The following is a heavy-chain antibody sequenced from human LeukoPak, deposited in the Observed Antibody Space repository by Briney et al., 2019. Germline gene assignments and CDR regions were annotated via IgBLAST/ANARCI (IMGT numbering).Heavy chain of an antibody. J-gene: IGHJ4*02. CDR2: IYHSGST. Sequence: SETLSLTCSVSGGSMSSYYWSWIRQSPGKGLEWIGYIYHSGSTDYNSSLKSRVTISEDTSKKQFSLKVSSVTAADTAVYYCGRRVVVAATFDYWGQGTLVTVSS. V-gene: IGHV4-59*08. CDR3: GRRVVVAATFDY. CDR1: GGSMSSYY. D-gene: IGHD2-15*01.